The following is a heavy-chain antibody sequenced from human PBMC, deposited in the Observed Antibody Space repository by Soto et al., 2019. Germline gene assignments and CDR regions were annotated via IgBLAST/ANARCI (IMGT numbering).Heavy chain of an antibody. CDR3: ARDRDDILTGYYRSGRYYYGMDV. J-gene: IGHJ6*02. Sequence: SETLSLTCTGSGGSISSGDYYWSWIRQPPGKGLEWIGYIYYSGSTYYNPSLKSRVTISVDTSKNQFSLKLSSVTAADTAVYYCARDRDDILTGYYRSGRYYYGMDVWGQGTTVTVSS. CDR2: IYYSGST. V-gene: IGHV4-30-4*01. D-gene: IGHD3-9*01. CDR1: GGSISSGDYY.